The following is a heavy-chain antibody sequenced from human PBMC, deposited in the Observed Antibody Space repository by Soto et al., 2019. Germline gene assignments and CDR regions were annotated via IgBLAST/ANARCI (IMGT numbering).Heavy chain of an antibody. CDR3: AMIGSGDYSDFDY. J-gene: IGHJ4*02. V-gene: IGHV1-18*01. CDR1: GYTFTSYG. Sequence: GASVKVSCKGFGYTFTSYGISWVRQAPGQGLEWMGWISANNGNTNYAQKLQDRVTMTTDTSTSTAYMELRGLRSDDTAVYYCAMIGSGDYSDFDYWGQGTLVTVSS. D-gene: IGHD4-4*01. CDR2: ISANNGNT.